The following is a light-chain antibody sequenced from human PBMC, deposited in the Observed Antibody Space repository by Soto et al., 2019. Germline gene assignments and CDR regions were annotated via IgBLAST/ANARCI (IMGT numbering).Light chain of an antibody. CDR1: SSDVGGYNN. V-gene: IGLV2-14*01. CDR3: SSYTSSSTLYV. Sequence: QSALTQPASVSGSPGQSITISCTGTSSDVGGYNNVSWYQQHPGKAPKLMIYDVSNRPSGVSNRFSGSKSGKTASLTISGLQAEDEADYYCSSYTSSSTLYVFGTGTKVTVL. CDR2: DVS. J-gene: IGLJ1*01.